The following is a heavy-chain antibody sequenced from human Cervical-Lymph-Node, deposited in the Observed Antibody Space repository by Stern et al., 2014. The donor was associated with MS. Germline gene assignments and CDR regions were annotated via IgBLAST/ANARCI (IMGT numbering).Heavy chain of an antibody. CDR1: GGSITSFY. V-gene: IGHV4-59*01. CDR3: ARDVGPMAPFASSSEAFNAFDI. Sequence: QVQLQESVPGLLKPSETLSLTCTVSGGSITSFYWSWIRQPPGKGPEWIGYVSHTGSTNYNPSLQSRVTISVDTSKNQFSLRLSSVTAADTAVYYCARDVGPMAPFASSSEAFNAFDIWAEGQWSPSLQ. CDR2: VSHTGST. J-gene: IGHJ3*02. D-gene: IGHD6-13*01.